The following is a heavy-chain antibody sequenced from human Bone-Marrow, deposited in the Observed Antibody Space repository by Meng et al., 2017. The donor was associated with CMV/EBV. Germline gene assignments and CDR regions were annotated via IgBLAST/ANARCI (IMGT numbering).Heavy chain of an antibody. CDR1: GYTFTSYY. J-gene: IGHJ5*02. CDR2: INPSGGST. CDR3: AFASYSSSLTPQFDP. Sequence: ASVKVSCKASGYTFTSYYMHWVRQAPGQGLEWMGIINPSGGSTSYAQKFQGRVTMTRDTSTSTVYMELSSLRSEDTAVYYCAFASYSSSLTPQFDPWGQGARVTGFS. D-gene: IGHD6-13*01. V-gene: IGHV1-46*01.